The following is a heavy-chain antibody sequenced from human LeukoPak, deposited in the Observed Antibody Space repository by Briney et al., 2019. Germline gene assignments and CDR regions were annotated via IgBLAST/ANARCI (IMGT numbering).Heavy chain of an antibody. CDR2: ISYDGSNK. D-gene: IGHD5-18*01. CDR3: ARDRSQRAYSYGPDGE. Sequence: PGRSLRLSCAASGFTFSSYAMHWVRQAPGKGLEWAAVISYDGSNKFYADSVKGRFTISRDNSKNTLFLQMDSLGAEDTAVYYCARDRSQRAYSYGPDGEWGQGTLVTVSS. CDR1: GFTFSSYA. J-gene: IGHJ4*02. V-gene: IGHV3-30*01.